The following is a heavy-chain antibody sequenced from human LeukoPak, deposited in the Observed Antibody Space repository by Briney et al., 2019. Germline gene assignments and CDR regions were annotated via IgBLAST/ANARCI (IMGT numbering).Heavy chain of an antibody. J-gene: IGHJ4*02. D-gene: IGHD3-3*01. CDR1: GYTFTGYY. CDR3: ARVVMYYDFWSGCSE. CDR2: INPNTGGT. Sequence: ASVKVSCKASGYTFTGYYMHWVRQAPGQGLEWMGWINPNTGGTHFAQQFQGRVTMTRDTSISTAYMELSRLRSDDTAVYYCARVVMYYDFWSGCSEWGQGTLVTVSS. V-gene: IGHV1-2*02.